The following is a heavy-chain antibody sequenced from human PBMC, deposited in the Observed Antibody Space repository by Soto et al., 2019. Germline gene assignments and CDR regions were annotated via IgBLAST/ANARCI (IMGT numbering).Heavy chain of an antibody. J-gene: IGHJ6*02. D-gene: IGHD2-21*02. V-gene: IGHV1-46*01. Sequence: GASVKVSCKASGYTFTSYYMHWVRQAPGQGLEWMGIINPSGGSTSYAQKFQGRVTMTRDTSTSTVYMELSSLRSEDTAVYYCARNRPRNVVVTAIYYYGMDVWGQGTTVTVSS. CDR1: GYTFTSYY. CDR3: ARNRPRNVVVTAIYYYGMDV. CDR2: INPSGGST.